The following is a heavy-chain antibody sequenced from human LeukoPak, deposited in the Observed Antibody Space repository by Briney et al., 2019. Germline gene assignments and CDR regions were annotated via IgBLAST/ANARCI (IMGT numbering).Heavy chain of an antibody. CDR2: ISGSGGST. CDR1: GFTFSSYA. CDR3: AKDSSGGSSSWGDYFDY. D-gene: IGHD6-13*01. J-gene: IGHJ4*02. Sequence: GGSLRLSCAASGFTFSSYAMSWVRQAPGKGLEWVSAISGSGGSTYYADSVKGRFTISRDNSKNMLYLQMNSLRAEDTAVYYCAKDSSGGSSSWGDYFDYWGQGTLVTVSS. V-gene: IGHV3-23*01.